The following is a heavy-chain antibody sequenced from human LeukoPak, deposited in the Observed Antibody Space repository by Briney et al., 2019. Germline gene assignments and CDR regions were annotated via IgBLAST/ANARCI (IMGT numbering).Heavy chain of an antibody. D-gene: IGHD3-22*01. J-gene: IGHJ6*04. V-gene: IGHV3-49*04. CDR1: GFTFGDYA. CDR3: TRDSLPYYYDSSGSL. CDR2: IRSKVYGGTA. Sequence: GGSLRLSCTTSGFTFGDYAMSWVRQAPGKGLEWVSFIRSKVYGGTAEYAASVKGRFTISRDDSKSIAYLQMNSLKTEDTAVYYCTRDSLPYYYDSSGSLWGKGTTVTVSS.